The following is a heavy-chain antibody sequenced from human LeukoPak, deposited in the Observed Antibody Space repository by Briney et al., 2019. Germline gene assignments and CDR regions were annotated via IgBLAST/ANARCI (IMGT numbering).Heavy chain of an antibody. CDR1: GFTFTTYA. V-gene: IGHV3-21*01. Sequence: KAGGSLRLSCAASGFTFTTYALIWVRQAPGKGLEWVSSISSSSSYIYYADSVKGRFTISRDNAKNSLYLQMNSLRAEDTAGYYCARIYGGKVPTPHYFDYWGQGTLVTVSS. CDR2: ISSSSSYI. D-gene: IGHD4-23*01. J-gene: IGHJ4*02. CDR3: ARIYGGKVPTPHYFDY.